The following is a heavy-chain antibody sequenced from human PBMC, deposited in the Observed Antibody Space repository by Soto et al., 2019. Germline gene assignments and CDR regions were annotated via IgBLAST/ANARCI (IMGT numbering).Heavy chain of an antibody. CDR3: ARKVFHRVAAQIDY. V-gene: IGHV4-39*01. CDR2: IYYSGST. D-gene: IGHD1-20*01. Sequence: SETLSLTCTVSGGSISSSSYYWGWIRQPPGKGLEWIGSIYYSGSTYYNPSLKSRVTISVDTSKNQFSPKLSSVTAADTAVYYCARKVFHRVAAQIDYWGQGTLVTVSS. J-gene: IGHJ4*02. CDR1: GGSISSSSYY.